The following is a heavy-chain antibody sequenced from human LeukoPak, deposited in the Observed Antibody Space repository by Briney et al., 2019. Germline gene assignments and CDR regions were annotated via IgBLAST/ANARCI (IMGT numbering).Heavy chain of an antibody. J-gene: IGHJ4*02. Sequence: GGSLRLSCAASGFTFSSYTMNWVRQAPGKGLEWVSSISSTNTYIYYGDSVKGRFTISRDNAKNSLYLQMNSLRAEDTAVYYCAREVDSGYYRYFDYWGQGTLVTVSS. V-gene: IGHV3-21*01. CDR3: AREVDSGYYRYFDY. CDR1: GFTFSSYT. D-gene: IGHD3-22*01. CDR2: ISSTNTYI.